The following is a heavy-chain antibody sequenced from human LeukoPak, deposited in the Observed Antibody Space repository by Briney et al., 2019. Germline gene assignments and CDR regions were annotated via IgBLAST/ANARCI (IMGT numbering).Heavy chain of an antibody. CDR3: ARDAAAAAYYYYYMDV. J-gene: IGHJ6*03. Sequence: PGGSLRLSCAASGFTFSSYWMSWVRQAPGKGLEWVANIKQDGSEKYYVDSVKGRFTISRDNAKNSLYLQMNSLRAEDTAVCYCARDAAAAAYYYYYMDVWGKGTTITVSS. CDR2: IKQDGSEK. D-gene: IGHD6-13*01. V-gene: IGHV3-7*01. CDR1: GFTFSSYW.